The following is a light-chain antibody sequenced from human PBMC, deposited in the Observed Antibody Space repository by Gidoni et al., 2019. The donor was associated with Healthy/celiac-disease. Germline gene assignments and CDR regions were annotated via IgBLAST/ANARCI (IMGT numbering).Light chain of an antibody. CDR2: DAS. CDR1: QGISSA. V-gene: IGKV1-13*02. CDR3: QQSNSYPFT. Sequence: AIQLTQSPSSLSASVGDRVTITCRASQGISSALAWYQQKPGKAPKLLIYDASSLESGVPSRFSGSGSGTDFTLTISSLQPEDCATYYCQQSNSYPFTFGHXTKVDIK. J-gene: IGKJ3*01.